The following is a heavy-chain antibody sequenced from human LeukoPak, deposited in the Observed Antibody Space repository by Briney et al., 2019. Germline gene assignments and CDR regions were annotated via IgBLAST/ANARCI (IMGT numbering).Heavy chain of an antibody. D-gene: IGHD2-2*01. J-gene: IGHJ4*02. V-gene: IGHV3-48*03. Sequence: PGGSLRLSCAASGFTFSSYEMNWVRQAPGKGLEWVSYISSSGSTIYYADSVKGRFTISRDNAKNSLYLQMNSLRAEDTAVYYCAKKGAYAQYYYFDYWGQGTLVTVSS. CDR1: GFTFSSYE. CDR3: AKKGAYAQYYYFDY. CDR2: ISSSGSTI.